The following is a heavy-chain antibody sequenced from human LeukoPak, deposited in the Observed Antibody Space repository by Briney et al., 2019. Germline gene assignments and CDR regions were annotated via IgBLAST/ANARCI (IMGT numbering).Heavy chain of an antibody. D-gene: IGHD6-6*01. V-gene: IGHV1-3*01. CDR3: ARFIAARSTGHGMDV. J-gene: IGHJ6*02. CDR2: INAGNGNT. CDR1: GYTFTSYA. Sequence: PGASVKVSCKASGYTFTSYAMHWVRQAPGQRLEWMGWINAGNGNTKYSQKFQGRVTITRDTSASTAYMELSSLRSEDTAVYYCARFIAARSTGHGMDVWGQGTTVTVSS.